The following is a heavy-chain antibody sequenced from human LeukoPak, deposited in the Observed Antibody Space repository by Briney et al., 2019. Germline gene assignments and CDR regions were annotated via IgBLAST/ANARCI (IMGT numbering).Heavy chain of an antibody. D-gene: IGHD1-26*01. CDR3: AKDKVPDGKWEIDR. Sequence: GGSLRLSCTPSGFTLSTYAMNWVRQAPGKGLEWVGGITGNAGFIGYADSVKGRFIISRDNTNNRLFLQMRSLRGEDTAVYYCAKDKVPDGKWEIDRWGQGTLVTVSS. V-gene: IGHV3-23*01. J-gene: IGHJ5*02. CDR1: GFTLSTYA. CDR2: ITGNAGFI.